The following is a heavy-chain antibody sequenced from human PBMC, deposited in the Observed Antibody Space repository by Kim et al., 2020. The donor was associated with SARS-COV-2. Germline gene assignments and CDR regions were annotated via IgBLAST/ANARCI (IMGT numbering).Heavy chain of an antibody. V-gene: IGHV3-53*01. J-gene: IGHJ4*02. Sequence: YADSVKGRFTIYRDNSKNTVYLQMNSLRVEDTAVYFCARDRGGTGAVFDYWGQGTLVTVSS. CDR3: ARDRGGTGAVFDY. D-gene: IGHD3-16*01.